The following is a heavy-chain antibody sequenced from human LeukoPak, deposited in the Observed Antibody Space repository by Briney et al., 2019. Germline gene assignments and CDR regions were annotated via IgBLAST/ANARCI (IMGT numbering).Heavy chain of an antibody. D-gene: IGHD3-22*01. Sequence: GGSLRLSCAASGFTFSTYGMHWVRQAPGKGLEWVAFIRYDGRNKYYADSVKGRFTISRDNSKNTLCLQMNSLRAEDTAVYYCARDLGQYYDTSDNWFDPWGQGTLVTVSS. CDR2: IRYDGRNK. CDR3: ARDLGQYYDTSDNWFDP. V-gene: IGHV3-30*02. CDR1: GFTFSTYG. J-gene: IGHJ5*02.